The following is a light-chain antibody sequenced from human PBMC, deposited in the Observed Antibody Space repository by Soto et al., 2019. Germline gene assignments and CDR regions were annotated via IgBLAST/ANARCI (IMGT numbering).Light chain of an antibody. J-gene: IGKJ1*01. Sequence: EIVMTQSPATLSVSPGERATLSCRASQSVGSNLAWYQQKPGQAPRLLIYGASTRATGLPARFSGSGSGTEFTLIISSLQSEDFAVYYCQQYVNWLRTFGQGTKVEIK. CDR2: GAS. CDR1: QSVGSN. CDR3: QQYVNWLRT. V-gene: IGKV3-15*01.